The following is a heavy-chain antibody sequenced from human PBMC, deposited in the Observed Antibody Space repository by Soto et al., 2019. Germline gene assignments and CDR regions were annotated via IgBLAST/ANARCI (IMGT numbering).Heavy chain of an antibody. CDR1: GGTFSSYA. CDR3: ARFLGYSSSQAYYYYGMDV. Sequence: SVKVSCKASGGTFSSYAISWVRQAPGQGLEWMGGIIPIFGTANYAQKFQGRVTITADKSTSTAYMELSSLRSEDTAVYYCARFLGYSSSQAYYYYGMDVWGQGTTVTV. J-gene: IGHJ6*02. D-gene: IGHD6-13*01. CDR2: IIPIFGTA. V-gene: IGHV1-69*06.